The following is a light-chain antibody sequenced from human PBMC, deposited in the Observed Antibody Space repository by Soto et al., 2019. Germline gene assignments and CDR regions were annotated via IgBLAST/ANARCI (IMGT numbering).Light chain of an antibody. CDR1: QSVSSN. CDR3: QQRGSWPAT. J-gene: IGKJ3*01. V-gene: IGKV3-11*01. Sequence: DIVMTQSPATLSVSPGERATLSCRASQSVSSNLAWYQQKPGQAPRLLIYDASYRAPGIPARFSGSGSGTDFTLTISSLEAEDSAVYYCQQRGSWPATFGPGTKVGIK. CDR2: DAS.